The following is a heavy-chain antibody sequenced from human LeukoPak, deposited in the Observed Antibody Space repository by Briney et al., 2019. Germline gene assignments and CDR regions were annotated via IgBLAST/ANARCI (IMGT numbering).Heavy chain of an antibody. V-gene: IGHV1-2*06. CDR2: INPNSGDT. CDR1: GYTFTGYH. Sequence: ASVKVSCKASGYTFTGYHMHWVRQAPGQGLEWMGRINPNSGDTNYAQKFQGRVTMSRDTSISTAYMELSRLRSDDTAVFYCARDYCSSTSCLFDYWGQGTLVTVSS. CDR3: ARDYCSSTSCLFDY. D-gene: IGHD2-2*01. J-gene: IGHJ4*02.